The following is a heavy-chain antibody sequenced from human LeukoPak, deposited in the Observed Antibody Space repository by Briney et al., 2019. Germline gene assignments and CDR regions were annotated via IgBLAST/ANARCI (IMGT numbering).Heavy chain of an antibody. CDR1: GGSISNGDYY. CDR2: IYYSGST. D-gene: IGHD2-2*02. J-gene: IGHJ5*02. CDR3: ARLGYCSSTSCYTLQGWFDP. Sequence: SQTLSLTCTVSGGSISNGDYYWSWIRQPPGTGLEWIGYIYYSGSTYYNPSLKSRVTISVDTSKNQFSLKLSSVTAADTAVYYCARLGYCSSTSCYTLQGWFDPWGQGTLVTVSS. V-gene: IGHV4-30-4*01.